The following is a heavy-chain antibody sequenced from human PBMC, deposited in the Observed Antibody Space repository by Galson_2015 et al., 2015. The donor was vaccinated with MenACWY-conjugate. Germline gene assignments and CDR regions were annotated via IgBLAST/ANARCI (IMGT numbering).Heavy chain of an antibody. Sequence: QSGAEVKKPGESLKISCKGSGCRFINYWIGWVRQMPGKGLQWMGLIDPVNSNVRYSPSFQGQVTISADESISTAYLQWSSLKASDTAMYYCARHPPGGRGMDVWGRGTTVTVSS. J-gene: IGHJ6*02. CDR3: ARHPPGGRGMDV. CDR2: IDPVNSNV. V-gene: IGHV5-51*01. D-gene: IGHD1-26*01. CDR1: GCRFINYW.